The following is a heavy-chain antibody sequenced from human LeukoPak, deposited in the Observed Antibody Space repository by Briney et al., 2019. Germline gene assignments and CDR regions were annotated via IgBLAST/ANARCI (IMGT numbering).Heavy chain of an antibody. J-gene: IGHJ4*02. Sequence: GESLKIFCKGSGYSFTSYWIGWVRQMPGKGLEWMGIIYPGDSDTRYSPSFQGQVTISADKSISTAYLQWSRLKASDTAMDLCTGSEEPLVLGEWGQGTLVTVSS. V-gene: IGHV5-51*01. CDR3: TGSEEPLVLGE. CDR1: GYSFTSYW. D-gene: IGHD2-8*02. CDR2: IYPGDSDT.